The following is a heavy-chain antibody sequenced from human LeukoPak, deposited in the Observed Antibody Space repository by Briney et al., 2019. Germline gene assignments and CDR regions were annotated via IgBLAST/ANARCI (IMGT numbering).Heavy chain of an antibody. J-gene: IGHJ6*04. CDR2: ISAYNGNT. D-gene: IGHD3-9*01. Sequence: ASVKVSCKASGYTFTSYVISWVRQAPGQGLEWMGWISAYNGNTNYAQKLQGRVTITADESTSTAYMELSSLRSEDTAVYYCARGGRYYDILTGYEYYYYYGMDVWGKGTTVTVSS. CDR1: GYTFTSYV. CDR3: ARGGRYYDILTGYEYYYYYGMDV. V-gene: IGHV1-18*01.